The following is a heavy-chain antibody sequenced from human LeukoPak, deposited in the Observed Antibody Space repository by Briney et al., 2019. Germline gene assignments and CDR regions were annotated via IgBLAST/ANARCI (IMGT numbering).Heavy chain of an antibody. D-gene: IGHD3-16*01. J-gene: IGHJ5*02. Sequence: PSQTLSLTCTVSGGSISSGDYCWSWIRQPPGKGLEWIGYIYYSGSTYYNPSLKSRVTISVDTSKNQFSLKLSSVTAADTAVYYCASGGVTMPLGWFDPWGQGTLVTVSS. CDR1: GGSISSGDYC. V-gene: IGHV4-30-4*01. CDR2: IYYSGST. CDR3: ASGGVTMPLGWFDP.